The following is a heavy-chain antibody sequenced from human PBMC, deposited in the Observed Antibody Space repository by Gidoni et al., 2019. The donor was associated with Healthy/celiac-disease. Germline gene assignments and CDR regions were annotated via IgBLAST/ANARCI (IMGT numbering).Heavy chain of an antibody. V-gene: IGHV3-30-3*01. D-gene: IGHD2-2*02. CDR2: ISYDGSNK. Sequence: QVQLVESGGGVVQPGRSLRLSCAAPGFTFSSYAMHWVRQAPGKGLEWVAVISYDGSNKYYADSVKGRFTISRDNSKNTLYLQMNSLRAEDTAVYYCARGMDIVVVPAAIPPAPIDYWGQGTLVTVSS. CDR1: GFTFSSYA. J-gene: IGHJ4*02. CDR3: ARGMDIVVVPAAIPPAPIDY.